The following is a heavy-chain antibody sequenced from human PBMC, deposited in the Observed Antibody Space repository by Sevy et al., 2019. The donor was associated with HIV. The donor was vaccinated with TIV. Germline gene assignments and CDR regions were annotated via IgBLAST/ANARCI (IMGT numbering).Heavy chain of an antibody. CDR3: ARDPTYYDFWSGYYTGWFDP. J-gene: IGHJ5*02. CDR2: ISSSGSTI. D-gene: IGHD3-3*01. V-gene: IGHV3-48*04. CDR1: GFTFSSYG. Sequence: GGSLRLSCEASGFTFSSYGMHWVRQAPGKGLEWVSYISSSGSTIYYADSVKGRFTISRDNAKNSLYLQMNSLRAEDTAVYYCARDPTYYDFWSGYYTGWFDPWGQGTLVTVSS.